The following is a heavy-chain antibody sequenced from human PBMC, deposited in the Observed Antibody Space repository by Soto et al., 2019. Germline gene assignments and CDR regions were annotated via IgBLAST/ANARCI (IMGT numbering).Heavy chain of an antibody. CDR1: GFTFSSYG. D-gene: IGHD4-17*01. CDR3: ARDSYDDYGDYVLSGEEKNWFDP. J-gene: IGHJ5*02. Sequence: GGSLRLSCAPSGFTFSSYGMHWVRPAPGKGLKRGAVIWYDGSNKYYADSVKGRFTISRDNSKNTLYLQMNSLRAEDTAVYYCARDSYDDYGDYVLSGEEKNWFDPWGQGTLVTVSS. V-gene: IGHV3-33*01. CDR2: IWYDGSNK.